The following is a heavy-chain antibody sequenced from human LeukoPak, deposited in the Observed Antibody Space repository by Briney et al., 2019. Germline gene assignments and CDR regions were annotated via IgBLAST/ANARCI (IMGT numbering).Heavy chain of an antibody. D-gene: IGHD3-22*01. Sequence: GGSLRLSCAASGFTFSNYGMHWVRQAPGKGLEWVAFIRYDGSNKYYADSVKGRFTMSWDNSKNTLYLQMNSLRAEDTAVYYCAKDSRMMVVFITGKGTEFDYWAREPWSPSPQ. J-gene: IGHJ4*02. CDR2: IRYDGSNK. V-gene: IGHV3-30*02. CDR3: AKDSRMMVVFITGKGTEFDY. CDR1: GFTFSNYG.